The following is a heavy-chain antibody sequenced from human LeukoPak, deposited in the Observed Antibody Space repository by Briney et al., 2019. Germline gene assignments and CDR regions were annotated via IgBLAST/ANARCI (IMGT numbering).Heavy chain of an antibody. CDR3: TTEID. CDR2: IKSKPDGGTT. J-gene: IGHJ4*02. CDR1: GFTFSNVW. Sequence: KPGGSLRLSCAASGFTFSNVWMNWVRQAPGKGLEWVGRIKSKPDGGTTDYAAPVKGRFSISRDDSINTLYLQMSSLKTDDTAVYYCTTEIDWGQGTLVTVSS. V-gene: IGHV3-15*01. D-gene: IGHD2/OR15-2a*01.